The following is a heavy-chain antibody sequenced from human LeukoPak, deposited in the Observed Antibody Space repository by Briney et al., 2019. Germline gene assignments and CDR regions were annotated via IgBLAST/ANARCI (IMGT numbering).Heavy chain of an antibody. CDR2: ISSDGSNG. CDR3: AKRMGATRWFDP. Sequence: GGSLRLSCAASGFTFNFYAIHWVRQAPGKGLEWVAVISSDGSNGYYADSVKGRFTISRDNSKNTLYLQMNSLRAEDTAVYYCAKRMGATRWFDPWGQGTLVTVSS. D-gene: IGHD1-26*01. CDR1: GFTFNFYA. J-gene: IGHJ5*02. V-gene: IGHV3-30*04.